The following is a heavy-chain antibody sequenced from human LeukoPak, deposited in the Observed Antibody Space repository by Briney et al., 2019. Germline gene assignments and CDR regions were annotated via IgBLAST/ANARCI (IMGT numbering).Heavy chain of an antibody. Sequence: SVKVSCKASGGTFSSYAISWVRQAPGQGLEWMGRIIPIFGTANYAQKFQGRVTITTDESTSTAYMELSSLRSEDTAVYYCAREDYYGSGSHPFDYWGQGTLITVSS. J-gene: IGHJ4*02. CDR1: GGTFSSYA. D-gene: IGHD3-10*01. V-gene: IGHV1-69*05. CDR3: AREDYYGSGSHPFDY. CDR2: IIPIFGTA.